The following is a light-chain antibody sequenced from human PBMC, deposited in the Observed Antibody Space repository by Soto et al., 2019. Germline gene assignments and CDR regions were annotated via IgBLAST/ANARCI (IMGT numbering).Light chain of an antibody. CDR2: DAS. CDR3: QQSYSSQWK. V-gene: IGKV1-39*01. CDR1: QSVSSN. J-gene: IGKJ1*01. Sequence: DIQMTQSPSSLSASVGDRVTLTCRASQSVSSNLNWYQHKPGKAPKLLIYDASTLQSGVPSRFSGSGSGTDCTLTFSSLQPQDFATYYCQQSYSSQWKFGQGTKVEIK.